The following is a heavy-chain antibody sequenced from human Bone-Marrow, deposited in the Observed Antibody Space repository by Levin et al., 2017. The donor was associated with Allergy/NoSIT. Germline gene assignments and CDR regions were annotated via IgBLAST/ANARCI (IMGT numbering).Heavy chain of an antibody. J-gene: IGHJ4*02. V-gene: IGHV3-7*01. CDR3: ARGVFFDH. Sequence: PGGSLRLSCEASGFTFSRYWMSWVRQAPGKGLEWVATIKQDGSEKFYVDSVKGRFTISRDNAKNSPYLQMNNLRADDTAVYYCARGVFFDHWGQGTLVTVSS. CDR2: IKQDGSEK. CDR1: GFTFSRYW.